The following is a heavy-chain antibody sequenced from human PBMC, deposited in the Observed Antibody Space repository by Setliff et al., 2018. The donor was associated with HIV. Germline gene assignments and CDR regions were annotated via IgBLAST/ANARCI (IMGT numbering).Heavy chain of an antibody. D-gene: IGHD3-9*01. CDR3: VRGGLTGIDL. CDR2: IRYTDST. J-gene: IGHJ5*02. Sequence: TLSLTCTVSGGALNDYSWSWIRQSPGKRLEWIGYIRYTDSTDYNPSLESRVTMSVDTSKKQISLKLTSVTAADSAVYYCVRGGLTGIDLWGQGRLVTVSS. V-gene: IGHV4-59*01. CDR1: GGALNDYS.